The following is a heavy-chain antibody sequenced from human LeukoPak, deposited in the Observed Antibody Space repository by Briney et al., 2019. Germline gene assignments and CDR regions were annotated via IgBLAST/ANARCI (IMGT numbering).Heavy chain of an antibody. V-gene: IGHV3-33*01. D-gene: IGHD1-26*01. CDR2: IWYDGSNK. Sequence: GGSLRLSCAASGFTISSYGMHWVRQAPGKGLEWVAVIWYDGSNKYYADSVKGRFTISRDNSKNTLYLQMNSLRAEDTAVYYCARENPIVGATEFDYWGQGTLVTVSS. J-gene: IGHJ4*02. CDR1: GFTISSYG. CDR3: ARENPIVGATEFDY.